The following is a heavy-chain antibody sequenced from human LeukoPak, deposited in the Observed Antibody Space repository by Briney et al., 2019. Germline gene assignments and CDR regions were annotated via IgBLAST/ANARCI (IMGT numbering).Heavy chain of an antibody. Sequence: SETLSLTCAVYGGSFSGYYWSWIRQPPGKRLEWIGEINHSGSTNYNPSLKSRVTISVDTSKNQFSLKLSSVTAADTAVYYCARIRDGYNDAYDIWGQGTMVTVSS. CDR3: ARIRDGYNDAYDI. CDR2: INHSGST. CDR1: GGSFSGYY. V-gene: IGHV4-34*01. D-gene: IGHD5-24*01. J-gene: IGHJ3*02.